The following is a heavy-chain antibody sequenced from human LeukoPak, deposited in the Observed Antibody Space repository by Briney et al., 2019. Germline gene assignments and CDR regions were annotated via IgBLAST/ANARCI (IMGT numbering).Heavy chain of an antibody. CDR2: IKEDGGDK. J-gene: IGHJ4*02. D-gene: IGHD3-3*01. V-gene: IGHV3-7*03. CDR3: AKDRTRQAY. Sequence: GGSLRLPCAASGFTFSNYWMSWVRQTPGKGLEWAANIKEDGGDKYYVDSLKGRFTISRDNAKNSLYLQMNSLRAEDTAVYYCAKDRTRQAYWGQGTLVTVSS. CDR1: GFTFSNYW.